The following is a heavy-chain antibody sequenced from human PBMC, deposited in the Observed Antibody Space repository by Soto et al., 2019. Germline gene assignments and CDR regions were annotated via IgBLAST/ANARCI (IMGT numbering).Heavy chain of an antibody. CDR3: AKDVLRFLEWLAFYGMDV. CDR1: GFTFSSYG. J-gene: IGHJ6*02. D-gene: IGHD3-3*01. Sequence: QVQLVESGRGVVQPGRSLRLSCAASGFTFSSYGMHWVRQAPGKGLEWVAVISYDGSNKYYADSVKGRFTISRHNSKNTMYLQMNRKRAEDTAVYYCAKDVLRFLEWLAFYGMDVWVQGTTVTVSS. CDR2: ISYDGSNK. V-gene: IGHV3-30*18.